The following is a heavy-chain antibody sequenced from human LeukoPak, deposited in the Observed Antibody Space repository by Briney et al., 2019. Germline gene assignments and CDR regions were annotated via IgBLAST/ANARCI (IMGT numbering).Heavy chain of an antibody. CDR3: TRLVEQQLVPPLNYFDY. V-gene: IGHV4-31*03. CDR2: IYYSGST. Sequence: PSETLSLTCTVSGGSISSGGYYWSWIRQHPGKGLEWIGYIYYSGSTYYNPSLKSRVTISVDTSKNQFSLKLSSVTAADTAVYYCTRLVEQQLVPPLNYFDYRGQGTLVTVSS. CDR1: GGSISSGGYY. J-gene: IGHJ4*02. D-gene: IGHD6-13*01.